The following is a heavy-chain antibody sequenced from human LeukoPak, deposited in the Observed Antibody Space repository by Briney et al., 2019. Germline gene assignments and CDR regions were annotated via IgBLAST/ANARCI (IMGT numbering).Heavy chain of an antibody. Sequence: PGRSLRLSCAASGFTFSSYTMHWVRQAPGKGLECVSYISGSSSTIYYADSVKGRFTISRDNAQNSLYLQMNSLRDEDTAVYYCARGRVHDYWGQGTLVTVST. CDR2: ISGSSSTI. CDR1: GFTFSSYT. V-gene: IGHV3-48*02. J-gene: IGHJ4*02. D-gene: IGHD4/OR15-4a*01. CDR3: ARGRVHDY.